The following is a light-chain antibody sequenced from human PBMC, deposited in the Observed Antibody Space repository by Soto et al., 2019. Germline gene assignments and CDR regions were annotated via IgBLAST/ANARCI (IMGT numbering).Light chain of an antibody. Sequence: EIVLTQSPATLSLSPGERATLSCRASQSVSSHLAWYHQKPGQPPRLLIYDASTRATGVPARFSGSGSGTDFTLIISSLEPEDFAVYYCQQRSNWPLSFGGGTKVEI. J-gene: IGKJ4*01. CDR2: DAS. V-gene: IGKV3-11*01. CDR3: QQRSNWPLS. CDR1: QSVSSH.